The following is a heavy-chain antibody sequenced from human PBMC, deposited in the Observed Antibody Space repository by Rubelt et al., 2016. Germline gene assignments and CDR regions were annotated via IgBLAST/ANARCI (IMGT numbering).Heavy chain of an antibody. J-gene: IGHJ4*02. CDR2: ISTTSTYV. D-gene: IGHD2-15*01. CDR3: AKLFWWELPDY. V-gene: IGHV3-21*02. CDR1: GFSFSSYS. Sequence: EVQLVESGGGLVKPGGSLRLSCAASGFSFSSYSMNWVRQAPGKGLEWVSSISTTSTYVYYTDSVKGRFTISRDNAKNSLYLQINSRRAADTALYYCAKLFWWELPDYWGQGTLVTVSS.